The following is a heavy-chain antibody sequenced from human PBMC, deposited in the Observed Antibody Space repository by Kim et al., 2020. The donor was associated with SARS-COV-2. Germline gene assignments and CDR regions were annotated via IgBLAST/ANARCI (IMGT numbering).Heavy chain of an antibody. J-gene: IGHJ4*02. CDR3: ARSRTGYYAASFDY. Sequence: GGSLRLSCEASGFTFSDYAMSWVRQASGEGLEWVALIWYDGSIKYYTDSVEGRFTISRDDSKNTLYLQMNSLRVGDTAVYYCARSRTGYYAASFDYWGQG. D-gene: IGHD3-9*01. CDR1: GFTFSDYA. V-gene: IGHV3-33*01. CDR2: IWYDGSIK.